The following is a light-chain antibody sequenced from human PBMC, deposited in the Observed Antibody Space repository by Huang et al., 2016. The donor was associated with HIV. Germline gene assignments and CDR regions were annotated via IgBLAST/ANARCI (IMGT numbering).Light chain of an antibody. CDR3: QQYYTLPYT. CDR2: AAS. Sequence: DIQMTQSPSSLSASVGDRVTITCLANQGISNSLAWYQQKPGKAPKLLLYAASTFQSGVPYSFSVSVSGTEYTLTIDSLQPEDFATYYCQQYYTLPYTFGQGTRLEIK. J-gene: IGKJ2*01. V-gene: IGKV1-NL1*01. CDR1: QGISNS.